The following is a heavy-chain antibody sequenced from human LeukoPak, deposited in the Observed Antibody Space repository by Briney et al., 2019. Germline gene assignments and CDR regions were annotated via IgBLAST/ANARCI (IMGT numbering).Heavy chain of an antibody. J-gene: IGHJ4*02. CDR2: IYYSGST. V-gene: IGHV4-59*08. CDR1: GGSISSYY. Sequence: SETLSLTCTVSGGSISSYYWSWLRQPPGKGLEWIGYIYYSGSTNYNPSLKSRVTISVDTSKNQFSLKLSSVTAADTAVYYCARGGVYFDYWGQGTLVTVSS. CDR3: ARGGVYFDY.